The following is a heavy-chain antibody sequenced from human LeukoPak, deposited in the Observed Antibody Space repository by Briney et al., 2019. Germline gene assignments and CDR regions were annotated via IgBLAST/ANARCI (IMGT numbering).Heavy chain of an antibody. Sequence: SXTCTVSGGSISSSSYYWGWIRQPPGKGLEWIGSIYYSGSTYYNPSLKSRFTISVDTSKNQFSLKLSSVTAADTAVYYCARRDRIAGLGNDYWGQGTLVTVSS. CDR3: ARRDRIAGLGNDY. J-gene: IGHJ4*02. CDR1: GGSISSSSYY. CDR2: IYYSGST. V-gene: IGHV4-39*01. D-gene: IGHD6-13*01.